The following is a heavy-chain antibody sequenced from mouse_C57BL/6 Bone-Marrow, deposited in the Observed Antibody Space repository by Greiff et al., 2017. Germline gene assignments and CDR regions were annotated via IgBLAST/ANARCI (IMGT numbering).Heavy chain of an antibody. CDR2: LYPGSGNT. CDR3: AREGDYYGSSLRYFDY. V-gene: IGHV1-66*01. J-gene: IGHJ2*03. Sequence: VQLQQSGPELVKPGASVKISCKASGYSFTSYYIHWVKQRPGQGLEWIGWLYPGSGNTKYNEKFKGKATLTADTSSSTAYMQLSSLTSEDYAVYYGAREGDYYGSSLRYFDYWGQGT. CDR1: GYSFTSYY. D-gene: IGHD1-1*01.